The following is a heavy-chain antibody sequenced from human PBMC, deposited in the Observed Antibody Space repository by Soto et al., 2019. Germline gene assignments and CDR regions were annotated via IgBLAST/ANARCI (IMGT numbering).Heavy chain of an antibody. CDR1: GGSISSSSYY. V-gene: IGHV4-39*01. J-gene: IGHJ4*02. D-gene: IGHD6-13*01. CDR2: IYYSGST. Sequence: QLQLQESGPGLVKPSETLSLTCTVSGGSISSSSYYWGWIRQPPGKGLEWIGSIYYSGSTYYNPSLKSRVTISVDTSKNQFSLKLSSVTAADTAVYYCARPLGAAAGRSYFDYWGQGTLVTVSS. CDR3: ARPLGAAAGRSYFDY.